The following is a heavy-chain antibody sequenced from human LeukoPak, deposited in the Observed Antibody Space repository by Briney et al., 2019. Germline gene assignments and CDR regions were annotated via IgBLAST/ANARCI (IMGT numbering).Heavy chain of an antibody. J-gene: IGHJ5*02. Sequence: SETLSLTCTVSGGSISSYYWSWIRQPPGRGLEWIGYIYYSGSTNYNPSLKSRVTISVDTSKNQFSLKLSSVTAADTAVYYCAREGPYGDIFDPWGQGTLVTVSS. D-gene: IGHD4-17*01. V-gene: IGHV4-59*01. CDR1: GGSISSYY. CDR3: AREGPYGDIFDP. CDR2: IYYSGST.